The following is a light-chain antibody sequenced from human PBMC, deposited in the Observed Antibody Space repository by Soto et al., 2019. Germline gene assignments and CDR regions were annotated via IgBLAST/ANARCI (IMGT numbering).Light chain of an antibody. CDR1: QSINNW. V-gene: IGKV1-5*01. CDR3: QQYKSYSRT. J-gene: IGKJ1*01. Sequence: DIQMTQSPSTLSASVGDRVTITCRASQSINNWLAWYQQKPGKAPKLLIHGASDLESGAPSRFSGSGSGTELTLTVISLQPDDFATYYCQQYKSYSRTFGQGTKVEIK. CDR2: GAS.